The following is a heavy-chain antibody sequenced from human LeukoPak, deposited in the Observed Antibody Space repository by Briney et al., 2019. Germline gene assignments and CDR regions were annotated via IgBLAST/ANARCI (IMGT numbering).Heavy chain of an antibody. CDR2: IIPIFGTA. Sequence: SVKVSCKASGGTFSSHAISWVRQAPGQGLEWMGGIIPIFGTANYAQKFQGRVTITADESTSTAYMELSSLRSEDTAVYYCAADSSGYPPHLGEFDYWGQGTLVTVSS. CDR3: AADSSGYPPHLGEFDY. CDR1: GGTFSSHA. V-gene: IGHV1-69*13. D-gene: IGHD3-22*01. J-gene: IGHJ4*02.